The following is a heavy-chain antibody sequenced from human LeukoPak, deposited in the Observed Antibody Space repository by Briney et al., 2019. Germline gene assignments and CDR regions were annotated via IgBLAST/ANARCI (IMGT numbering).Heavy chain of an antibody. Sequence: ASVKVSCKASNYTYTDYGIYWVRQAPGQGLEWVGWISAFNGHTYYAQKLQGRITMTTDAPTATAHMELRSLRSDDTAVYYCARGGHRRYYYTSGSAFDPWGQGTLVTVSS. CDR3: ARGGHRRYYYTSGSAFDP. V-gene: IGHV1-18*01. CDR2: ISAFNGHT. D-gene: IGHD3-10*01. CDR1: NYTYTDYG. J-gene: IGHJ5*02.